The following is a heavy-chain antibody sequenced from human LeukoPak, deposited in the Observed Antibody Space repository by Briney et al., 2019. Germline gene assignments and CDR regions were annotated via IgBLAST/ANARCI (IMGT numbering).Heavy chain of an antibody. CDR1: GFTFNSYA. CDR3: AKCPRYCSTTSCYGGYFDC. V-gene: IGHV3-23*01. CDR2: ISGSGGNT. Sequence: GGSLRLSCAASGFTFNSYAMSWVRQAPGKGLEWVSAISGSGGNTYYVDSVKGRFTISRDNSKNTLYLQMNSQRAEDTAVYYCAKCPRYCSTTSCYGGYFDCWGQGTLVTVSS. D-gene: IGHD2-2*01. J-gene: IGHJ4*02.